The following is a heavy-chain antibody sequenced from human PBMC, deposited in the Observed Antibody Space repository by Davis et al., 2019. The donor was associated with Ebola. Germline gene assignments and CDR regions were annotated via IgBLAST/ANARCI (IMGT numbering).Heavy chain of an antibody. CDR1: GGTFSSYA. CDR3: ARGTGTGYNSGWYVY. D-gene: IGHD6-19*01. J-gene: IGHJ4*02. Sequence: SVKVSCKASGGTFSSYAISWVRQAPGQGLEWMGRIIPILGIANYAQKFQGRVTITADKSTSTVYMELSSLRSEDTAMYYCARGTGTGYNSGWYVYWGQGTLVTVSS. CDR2: IIPILGIA. V-gene: IGHV1-69*04.